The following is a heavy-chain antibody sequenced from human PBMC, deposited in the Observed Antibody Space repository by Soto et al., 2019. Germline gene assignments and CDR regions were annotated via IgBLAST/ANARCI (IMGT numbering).Heavy chain of an antibody. D-gene: IGHD2-21*01. CDR1: GCSISSYY. Sequence: SETLSLTCTVSGCSISSYYWSWIRQPPGKGLEWIGYIYYSGSTNYNPSLKSRVNISVDTSKNQFSLKLSSVTAADTAVYDCARGAENTLVIYVEGYWFDPWGHGTLVTFSS. V-gene: IGHV4-59*01. J-gene: IGHJ5*02. CDR2: IYYSGST. CDR3: ARGAENTLVIYVEGYWFDP.